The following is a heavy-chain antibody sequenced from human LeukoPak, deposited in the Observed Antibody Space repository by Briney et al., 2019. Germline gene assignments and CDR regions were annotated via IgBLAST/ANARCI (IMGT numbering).Heavy chain of an antibody. CDR2: ISSSSSYI. CDR3: ARGRGFTLIDY. CDR1: GFTFRSYS. J-gene: IGHJ4*02. V-gene: IGHV3-21*01. Sequence: GGSLRLSCVASGFTFRSYSMNWVRQAPGKGLEWVSSISSSSSYIYYVDSVKGRFTISRDNAKNSLYLQMNSLRAEDTAVYYRARGRGFTLIDYWGQGTLVTVSS. D-gene: IGHD5-12*01.